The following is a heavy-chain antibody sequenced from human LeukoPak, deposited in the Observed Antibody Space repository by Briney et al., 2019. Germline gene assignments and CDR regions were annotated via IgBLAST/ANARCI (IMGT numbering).Heavy chain of an antibody. J-gene: IGHJ6*02. Sequence: SETLSLTCSVSNGSISGYYWSWIRQPPGKGLEWIGYIYFSGSTNYNPSLKSRVTISVDTSKNQFSLKLSSVTAADTAVYYCARHTYYYGMDVWGQGTTVTVSS. V-gene: IGHV4-59*08. CDR3: ARHTYYYGMDV. CDR2: IYFSGST. CDR1: NGSISGYY.